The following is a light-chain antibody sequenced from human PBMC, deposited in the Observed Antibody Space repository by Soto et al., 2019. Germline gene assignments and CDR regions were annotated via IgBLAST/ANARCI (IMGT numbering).Light chain of an antibody. CDR2: SDN. Sequence: QAVVTQPPSASGTPGQRVTISCSGSNSNIGSNPVNWYQQLPGTAPKLLIYSDNQRPSGVPDRFSGSKSGTSASLAISGLQSEDEADYFCATWDDSLTAWVFGGGTKLTVL. J-gene: IGLJ3*02. V-gene: IGLV1-44*01. CDR3: ATWDDSLTAWV. CDR1: NSNIGSNP.